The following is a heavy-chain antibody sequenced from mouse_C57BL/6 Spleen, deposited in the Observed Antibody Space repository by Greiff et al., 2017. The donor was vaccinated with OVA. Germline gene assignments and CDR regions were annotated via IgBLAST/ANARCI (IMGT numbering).Heavy chain of an antibody. CDR1: GYTFTSYW. CDR2: IDPSDSYT. D-gene: IGHD1-1*01. CDR3: AITTEGAY. Sequence: VQLQQPGAELVKPGASVKLSCKASGYTFTSYWMQWVKQRPGQGLEWIGEIDPSDSYTNYNQKFKGKATLTVDTSSSTAYMQLSSLTSEDSAVYYCAITTEGAYWGQGTLVTVSA. V-gene: IGHV1-50*01. J-gene: IGHJ3*01.